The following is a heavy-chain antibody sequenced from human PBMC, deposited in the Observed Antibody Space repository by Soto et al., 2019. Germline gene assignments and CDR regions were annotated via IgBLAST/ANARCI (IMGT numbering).Heavy chain of an antibody. Sequence: SETLSLTCAVSGGSIGSGDYSWNWIRQPPGKGLEWIGYIYYGGSTYYNPSLQSRVTMSVDRSRNQFSLKLNSVTAADTAVYYCARVRREYDNSGPVDYWGQGTLVTVSS. D-gene: IGHD3-22*01. V-gene: IGHV4-30-2*01. CDR3: ARVRREYDNSGPVDY. J-gene: IGHJ4*02. CDR2: IYYGGST. CDR1: GGSIGSGDYS.